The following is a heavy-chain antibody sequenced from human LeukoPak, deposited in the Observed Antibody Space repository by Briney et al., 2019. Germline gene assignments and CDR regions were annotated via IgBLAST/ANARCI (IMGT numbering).Heavy chain of an antibody. CDR2: IYYSGST. CDR3: ARDDYSGAFDI. Sequence: SETLSLTCTVSGGSISSYYWSWIRQPPGKGLEWIGYIYYSGSTNYNPSLKSRVTISVDTSKNQFSLKLSSVTAADTAVYYCARDDYSGAFDIWGQGTMATVSS. J-gene: IGHJ3*02. V-gene: IGHV4-59*01. D-gene: IGHD4-11*01. CDR1: GGSISSYY.